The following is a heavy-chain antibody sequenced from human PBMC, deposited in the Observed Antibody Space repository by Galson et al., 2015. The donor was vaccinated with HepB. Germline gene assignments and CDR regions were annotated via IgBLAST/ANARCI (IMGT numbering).Heavy chain of an antibody. CDR3: ARGGYCSSTSCYGKDYYYYGMDV. CDR1: GGTFSSYA. D-gene: IGHD2-2*01. V-gene: IGHV1-69*13. Sequence: SVKVSCKASGGTFSSYAISWVRQAPGQGLEWMGGIIPIFGTANYAQKFQGRVTITADESTSTAYMELSSLRSEDTAVYYCARGGYCSSTSCYGKDYYYYGMDVWGQGTTVTVSS. J-gene: IGHJ6*02. CDR2: IIPIFGTA.